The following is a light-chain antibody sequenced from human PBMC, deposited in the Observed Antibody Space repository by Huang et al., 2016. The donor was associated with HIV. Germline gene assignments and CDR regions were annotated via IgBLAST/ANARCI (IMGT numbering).Light chain of an antibody. CDR2: AAS. Sequence: DIQMTQSPSSLSAFVGDRVTITCRASQDINIYLNWDQQKPGKAPQLLIYAASSLQSGVPSRFTGSGFGTDFTLTISSLQPEDFGTYYCQESHSTPYTFGQGTKVEIK. J-gene: IGKJ2*01. CDR3: QESHSTPYT. CDR1: QDINIY. V-gene: IGKV1-39*01.